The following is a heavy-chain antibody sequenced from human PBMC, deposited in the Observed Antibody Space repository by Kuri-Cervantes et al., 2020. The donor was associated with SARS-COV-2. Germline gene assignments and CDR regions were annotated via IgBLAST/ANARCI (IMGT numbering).Heavy chain of an antibody. J-gene: IGHJ4*02. CDR3: AKADGSTSPLDY. V-gene: IGHV3-9*03. CDR2: ISWNSGSI. CDR1: GFTFDDYA. Sequence: SLKISCAASGFTFDDYAMHWVRQAPGKGLEWVSGISWNSGSIGYADSVKGRFTISRDNAKNSLYLQMNSLRAEDMALYYCAKADGSTSPLDYRGQGTLVTVSS. D-gene: IGHD2-2*01.